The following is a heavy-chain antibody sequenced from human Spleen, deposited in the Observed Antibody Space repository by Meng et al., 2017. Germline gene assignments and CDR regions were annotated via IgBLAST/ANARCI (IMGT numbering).Heavy chain of an antibody. J-gene: IGHJ6*02. V-gene: IGHV5-51*01. CDR3: ARLLSFSSGWFGPYYYHGMDV. CDR2: IYPDDSDT. CDR1: GYNFADYY. Sequence: GESLKISCRGSGYNFADYYIGWVRQTPGKGLEWMGIIYPDDSDTTYSPSFQDQVTMSADKSISTVYLQWASLKASDTAMYYCARLLSFSSGWFGPYYYHGMDVWGQGTTVTVSS. D-gene: IGHD6-19*01.